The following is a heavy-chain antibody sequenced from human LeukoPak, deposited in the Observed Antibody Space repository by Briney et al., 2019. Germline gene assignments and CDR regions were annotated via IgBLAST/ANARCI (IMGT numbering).Heavy chain of an antibody. V-gene: IGHV3-9*01. J-gene: IGHJ4*02. CDR2: ISWNGGII. CDR1: GFTFSDYA. D-gene: IGHD5-18*01. Sequence: GGSLRLSCAASGFTFSDYAMHWVRQVPGEGLEWVSGISWNGGIIGYADSVKGQFTISRDNAQNSLYLQMNSLRAEDTALYYCAKEITNGFSNGFPFDYWVQGTLVTVSS. CDR3: AKEITNGFSNGFPFDY.